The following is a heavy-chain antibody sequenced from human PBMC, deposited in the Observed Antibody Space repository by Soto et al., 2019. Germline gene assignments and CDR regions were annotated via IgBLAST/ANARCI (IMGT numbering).Heavy chain of an antibody. Sequence: KPSETLSLTCTVSGGSISSYYCSWIREPPGKGLEWIGYIYYSGITKYSPSFQGQVTISADKSISTAYLQWSSLKASDTAMYYCARFLGYCSGGSCYHPFDYWGQGTLVTVSS. V-gene: IGHV4-59*12. D-gene: IGHD2-15*01. J-gene: IGHJ4*02. CDR2: IYYSGIT. CDR3: ARFLGYCSGGSCYHPFDY. CDR1: GGSISSYY.